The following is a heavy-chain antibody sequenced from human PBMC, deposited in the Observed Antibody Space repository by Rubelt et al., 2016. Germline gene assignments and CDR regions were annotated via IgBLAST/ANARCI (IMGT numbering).Heavy chain of an antibody. CDR2: INTYNDKT. V-gene: IGHV1-18*01. CDR1: GYTFTTYG. Sequence: QVQLVQSAIEVKKPGASVKISCKTSGYTFTTYGIIWARRAPGQGLEWMGWINTYNDKTNYPQKFQGRVSMTPDSSTNPAYMELRSLRSDDTAVYYCARGYFDSTGDFDYWGQGTLVTVSS. CDR3: ARGYFDSTGDFDY. D-gene: IGHD3-22*01. J-gene: IGHJ4*02.